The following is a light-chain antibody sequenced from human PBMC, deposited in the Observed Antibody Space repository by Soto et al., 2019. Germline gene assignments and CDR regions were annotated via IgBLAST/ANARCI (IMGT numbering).Light chain of an antibody. CDR2: DAY. CDR3: QQRGNLLT. Sequence: EVVLTQSPSTLSLAPGERATLSCRASQSVSSYVAWYQQKPGHAPKLLIYDAYNRASGIPARFSGSGSGTDLPLTISSLEPEDFAVYYCQQRGNLLTFGGGTKVEIK. CDR1: QSVSSY. V-gene: IGKV3-11*01. J-gene: IGKJ4*01.